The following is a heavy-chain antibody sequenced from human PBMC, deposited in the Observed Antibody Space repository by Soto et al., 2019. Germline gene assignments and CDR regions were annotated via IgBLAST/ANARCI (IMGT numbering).Heavy chain of an antibody. J-gene: IGHJ6*02. CDR3: ARRNSGSDGMDV. CDR1: GASISENNYY. D-gene: IGHD1-7*01. Sequence: SETLSLTCTVSGASISENNYYWGWIRQPPGKGLEWIGSIFFSGSTQSNESLKSRVTLSVDTSKNQFSLKLSSVTAADTAVYYCARRNSGSDGMDVWGQGTTVTVSS. V-gene: IGHV4-39*01. CDR2: IFFSGST.